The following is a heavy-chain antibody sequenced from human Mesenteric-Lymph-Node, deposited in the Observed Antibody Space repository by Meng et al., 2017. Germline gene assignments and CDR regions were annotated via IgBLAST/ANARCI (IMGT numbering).Heavy chain of an antibody. CDR2: IYFSGST. D-gene: IGHD2/OR15-2a*01. Sequence: AEQLEQAPGLVKPSPSLLLTCTVSGGSISSGSYYWSWLRQPAGKGLEWIGRIYFSGSTNYNPSFKGRVTISVDTYTNQFSLKLRSVTAADTAVYYCARDRGNIGYDYWGQGTLVTVSS. V-gene: IGHV4-61*02. CDR3: ARDRGNIGYDY. J-gene: IGHJ4*02. CDR1: GGSISSGSYY.